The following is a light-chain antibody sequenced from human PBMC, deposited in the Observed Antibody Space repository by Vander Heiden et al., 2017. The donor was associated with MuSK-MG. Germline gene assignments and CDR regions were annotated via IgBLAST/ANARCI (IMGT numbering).Light chain of an antibody. Sequence: QSVLTQPPSASGTPGQRVTISCSGSSSTIGSNTVNWYQQLPGTAPKRLIYSNNQRPSGFPDRFSGSKSGTSASLAISGLQSEDEADYYCAAWDDSLNGVVFGGGTKLTVL. V-gene: IGLV1-44*01. J-gene: IGLJ2*01. CDR1: SSTIGSNT. CDR2: SNN. CDR3: AAWDDSLNGVV.